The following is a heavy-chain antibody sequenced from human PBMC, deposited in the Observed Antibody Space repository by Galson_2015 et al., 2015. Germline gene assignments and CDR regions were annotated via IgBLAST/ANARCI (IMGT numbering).Heavy chain of an antibody. CDR1: GFTFSISA. D-gene: IGHD6-19*01. J-gene: IGHJ4*02. CDR3: ARDRAAVAAKDPYFDY. CDR2: ISYDGTNK. V-gene: IGHV3-30-3*01. Sequence: LRLSCAASGFTFSISAMHWVRQAPGKGLEWVSVISYDGTNKNYADSVKGRFTISRDNSKNMLYLQMNSLRAEDTAVYYCARDRAAVAAKDPYFDYWGQGTLVTVSS.